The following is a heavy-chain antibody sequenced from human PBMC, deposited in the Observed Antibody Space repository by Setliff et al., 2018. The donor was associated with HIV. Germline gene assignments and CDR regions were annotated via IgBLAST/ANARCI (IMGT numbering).Heavy chain of an antibody. D-gene: IGHD5-18*01. J-gene: IGHJ4*02. Sequence: GGSLRLSCAGSGFIFSGYALHWVRQAPGKGLEWVAVISKNVDETYYADSMKGRVTISRDNSKSTLYLQMNSLRVQDTTIYFCEKDRSTALVTPFDYWGQRPLGTAAS. CDR1: GFIFSGYA. CDR2: ISKNVDET. V-gene: IGHV3-30*04. CDR3: EKDRSTALVTPFDY.